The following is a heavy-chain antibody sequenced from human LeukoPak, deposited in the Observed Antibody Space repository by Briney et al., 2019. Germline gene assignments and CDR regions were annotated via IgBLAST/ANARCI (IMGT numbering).Heavy chain of an antibody. D-gene: IGHD6-25*01. V-gene: IGHV3-23*01. J-gene: IGHJ4*02. CDR3: ARIGRSSANFDY. Sequence: TGGSLRLSCAASGFTFSSYAMSWVRQAPGKGLEWVSAISGSGGSTYYADSVKGRFTMSRDNSKNTLYLQMDSLRAEDTAVYYCARIGRSSANFDYWGQGALVTVSS. CDR1: GFTFSSYA. CDR2: ISGSGGST.